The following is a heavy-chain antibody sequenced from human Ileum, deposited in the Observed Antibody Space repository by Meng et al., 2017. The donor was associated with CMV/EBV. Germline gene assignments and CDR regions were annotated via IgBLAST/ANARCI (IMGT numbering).Heavy chain of an antibody. D-gene: IGHD3-10*01. CDR3: VGHQGGPREGVRLV. V-gene: IGHV3-30*02. CDR1: RVIFNSHG. J-gene: IGHJ4*02. Sequence: GGSLRLSCTASRVIFNSHGIHWLRQAPGKGLEWVAFMGSDGGEKYNEKIMKGRFIVSSDTFKSTVFLQVNSLRLDDTAVYYCVGHQGGPREGVRLVWGQGTLVTVSS. CDR2: MGSDGGEK.